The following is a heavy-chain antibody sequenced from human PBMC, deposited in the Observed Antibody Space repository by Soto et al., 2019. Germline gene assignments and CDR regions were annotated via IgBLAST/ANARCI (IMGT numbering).Heavy chain of an antibody. CDR3: ARQPTGFPNWFDS. Sequence: QLQLQESGPGLVQPSETLSLTCTVSGGSIYSPGNNWAWVRQAPGKGLEWMASIFHTGTAYYNLSLKSRVSISVDTSKNQFSLRLSSVTAADTALYYCARQPTGFPNWFDSWGQGILVTVSS. CDR1: GGSIYSPGNN. J-gene: IGHJ5*01. V-gene: IGHV4-39*01. CDR2: IFHTGTA.